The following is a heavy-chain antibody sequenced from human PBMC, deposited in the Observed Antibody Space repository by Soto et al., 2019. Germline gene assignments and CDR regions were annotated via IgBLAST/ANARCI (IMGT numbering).Heavy chain of an antibody. Sequence: GGSLRLSCAASGFTFSSYGMHWVRQAPGKGLEWVAVIWYDGSNKYYADSVKGRFTISRDNSKNTLYLQMNSLRAEDTAVYYCARDSSRIAARPEENYYYYYYGMDVWGQGTTVTVSS. J-gene: IGHJ6*02. CDR1: GFTFSSYG. CDR2: IWYDGSNK. CDR3: ARDSSRIAARPEENYYYYYYGMDV. V-gene: IGHV3-33*01. D-gene: IGHD6-6*01.